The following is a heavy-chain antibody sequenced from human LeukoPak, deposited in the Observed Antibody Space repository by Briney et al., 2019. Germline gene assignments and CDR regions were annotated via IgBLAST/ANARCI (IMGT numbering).Heavy chain of an antibody. CDR2: IWYDGSNK. V-gene: IGHV3-33*01. Sequence: PGRSLRLSCAASGFTFSSYGMHWVRQAPGKGLEGVAVIWYDGSNKYYADSVKGRFTISRDNSKNPLYLQMNSLRAEDTAVYYCARDYLDWYFALWGRGTLVTVSS. CDR3: ARDYLDWYFAL. CDR1: GFTFSSYG. J-gene: IGHJ2*01.